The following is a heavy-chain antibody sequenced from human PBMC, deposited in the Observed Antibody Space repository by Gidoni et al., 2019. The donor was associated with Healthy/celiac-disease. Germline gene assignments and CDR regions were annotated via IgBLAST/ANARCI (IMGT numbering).Heavy chain of an antibody. CDR2: IYTGDADT. CDR3: ARLGGSWALGY. CDR1: GHSFTSYW. V-gene: IGHV5-51*01. Sequence: EVQVVQSVAAVKNPGESPKISCRGSGHSFTSYWIGWVRQMPGKGLEWMGIIYTGDADTRYSPSFQGQVTISADKSNSTAYLQWSSLKAADTAMYYCARLGGSWALGYWGQGTLVTVSS. D-gene: IGHD2-15*01. J-gene: IGHJ4*02.